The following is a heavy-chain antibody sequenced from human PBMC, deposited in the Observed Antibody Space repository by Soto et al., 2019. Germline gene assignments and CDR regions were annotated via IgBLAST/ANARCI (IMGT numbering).Heavy chain of an antibody. CDR2: IYPSDSDT. CDR1: GYTFTIYW. D-gene: IGHD4-17*01. CDR3: ARPANTVADHFDL. V-gene: IGHV5-51*01. Sequence: GESMKISCQVSGYTFTIYWIGWVRQMPGKGLEWMGIIYPSDSDTRYSLSFQGQVTISADQSINTAYLQWDSLKASDTAIYYCARPANTVADHFDLWGQGTPVTVPS. J-gene: IGHJ4*02.